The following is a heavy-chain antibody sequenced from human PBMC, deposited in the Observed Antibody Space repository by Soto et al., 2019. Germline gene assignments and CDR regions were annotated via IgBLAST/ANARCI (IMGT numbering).Heavy chain of an antibody. CDR2: IKSKTDGGTT. D-gene: IGHD3-3*01. CDR1: GFTFSNAW. CDR3: TTRITIFGVPNDY. J-gene: IGHJ4*02. Sequence: GSLRLSCAASGFTFSNAWMSWVRQAPGKGLEWVGRIKSKTDGGTTDYAAPVKGRFTISRDDSKNTLYLQMNSLKTEDTAVYYCTTRITIFGVPNDYCGQGTLVTVSS. V-gene: IGHV3-15*01.